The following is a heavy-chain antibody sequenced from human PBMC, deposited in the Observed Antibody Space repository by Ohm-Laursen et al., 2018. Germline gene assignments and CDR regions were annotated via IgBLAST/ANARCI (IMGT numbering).Heavy chain of an antibody. Sequence: SLRLSCSASGFIFSSYSMNWVRQAPGKGLEWVSSISSSSSYIYYADSVKGRFTISRDNAKNSLYLQMNSRRAEDTAVYYCARDPVRGLTDYWGQGTLVTVSS. CDR3: ARDPVRGLTDY. J-gene: IGHJ4*02. V-gene: IGHV3-21*01. D-gene: IGHD3-16*01. CDR1: GFIFSSYS. CDR2: ISSSSSYI.